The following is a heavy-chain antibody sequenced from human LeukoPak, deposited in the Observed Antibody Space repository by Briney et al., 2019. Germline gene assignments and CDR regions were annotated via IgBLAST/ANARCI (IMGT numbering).Heavy chain of an antibody. D-gene: IGHD3-10*01. CDR3: AKMPGLLFGSSHDFDH. J-gene: IGHJ4*02. CDR1: GIVFSSYA. Sequence: AGGSLRLSCAASGIVFSSYAMTWVRQAPGKGLEWVSALSGSGATTYYADSVKGRFTISRDNSKNTLYLQMNSLRAEDTAVYYCAKMPGLLFGSSHDFDHWGQGTLVTVSS. V-gene: IGHV3-23*01. CDR2: LSGSGATT.